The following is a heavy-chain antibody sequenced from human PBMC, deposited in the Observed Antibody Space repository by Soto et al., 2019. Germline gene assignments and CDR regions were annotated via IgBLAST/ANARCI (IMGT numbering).Heavy chain of an antibody. J-gene: IGHJ4*02. V-gene: IGHV4-31*03. D-gene: IGHD1-7*01. CDR1: GGSISSGGYY. CDR2: IYYSGST. CDR3: ARNSINWNSDYFDY. Sequence: QVQLQESGPGLVKPSQTLSLTCTVSGGSISSGGYYWSWIRQHPGKGLEWIGYIYYSGSTYYNPSLKGRVTISVDTSKNQFSLKLSSVTAADTAVYYCARNSINWNSDYFDYWGQGTLVTVSS.